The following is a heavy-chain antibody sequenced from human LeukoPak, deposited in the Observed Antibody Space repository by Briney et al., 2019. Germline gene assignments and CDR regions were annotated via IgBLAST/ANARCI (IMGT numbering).Heavy chain of an antibody. J-gene: IGHJ5*02. D-gene: IGHD5-18*01. CDR2: ISYDGSNK. CDR1: GFTFSSYA. V-gene: IGHV3-30*04. CDR3: ARDVAMDR. Sequence: GGSLRLSCAASGFTFSSYAMHWVRQAPGKGLEWVAVISYDGSNKYYADSVKGRFTISRDNSKNTLYLQMNSLRAEDTAVYYCARDVAMDRWGQGTPVTVSS.